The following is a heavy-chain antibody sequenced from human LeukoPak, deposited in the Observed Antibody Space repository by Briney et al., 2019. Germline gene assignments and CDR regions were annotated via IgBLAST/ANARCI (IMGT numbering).Heavy chain of an antibody. CDR3: ARVTDDSPSGYYHYYYMDV. Sequence: ASVKVSCKASGYTFTRHGISWVRQAPGQGLEWMGWISAYNGNTNYAQKFQGRVTMTADTSTSTAFMELRSLRSDDTAVYYCARVTDDSPSGYYHYYYMDVWGKGTTVTVSS. CDR2: ISAYNGNT. CDR1: GYTFTRHG. D-gene: IGHD1-20*01. V-gene: IGHV1-18*01. J-gene: IGHJ6*03.